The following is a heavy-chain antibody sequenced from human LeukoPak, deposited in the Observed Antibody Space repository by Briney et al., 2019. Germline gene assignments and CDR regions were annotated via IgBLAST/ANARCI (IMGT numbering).Heavy chain of an antibody. V-gene: IGHV4-59*01. J-gene: IGHJ4*02. Sequence: SETLSLTCVVSGGSFSGYYWGWIRQPPGRGLEWIGYVYYSGSTNYNPSFKSRITISVDTSRNQFSLQLSSVTAADTAVYYCAGLVGRYSSGLYYYYFDYWGQGTLVTVSS. CDR2: VYYSGST. CDR1: GGSFSGYY. CDR3: AGLVGRYSSGLYYYYFDY. D-gene: IGHD3-22*01.